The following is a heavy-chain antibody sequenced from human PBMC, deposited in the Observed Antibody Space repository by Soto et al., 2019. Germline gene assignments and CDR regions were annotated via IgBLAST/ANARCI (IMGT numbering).Heavy chain of an antibody. V-gene: IGHV4-61*01. J-gene: IGHJ4*02. D-gene: IGHD6-19*01. CDR1: GGSVNSGSYY. Sequence: QVQLQESGPGLVKPSETLSLTCTVSGGSVNSGSYYWSWIRQPPGKGLEWIGYIYYSGSTNYNPSLKSRVTISVDTSKNQFSLKLSSVTAADTAVYYCARAAVAYYFDYWGQGTLVTVSS. CDR3: ARAAVAYYFDY. CDR2: IYYSGST.